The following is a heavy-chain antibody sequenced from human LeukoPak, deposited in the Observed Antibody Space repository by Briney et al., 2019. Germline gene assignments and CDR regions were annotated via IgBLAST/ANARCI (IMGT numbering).Heavy chain of an antibody. CDR2: IYYSGST. D-gene: IGHD5-18*01. J-gene: IGHJ4*02. CDR1: GGSFSGYY. Sequence: SETLSLTCAVYGGSFSGYYWSWIRQPPGKGLEWIGYIYYSGSTNYNPSLKSRVTISVDTSKNQFSLKLSSVTAADTAVYYCARGYPLFDYWGQGTLVTVSS. V-gene: IGHV4-59*01. CDR3: ARGYPLFDY.